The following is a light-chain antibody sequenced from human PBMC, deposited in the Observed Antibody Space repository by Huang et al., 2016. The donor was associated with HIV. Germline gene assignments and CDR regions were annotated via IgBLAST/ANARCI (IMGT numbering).Light chain of an antibody. CDR3: QQYGNSPPT. J-gene: IGKJ4*01. V-gene: IGKV3-20*01. CDR1: QSVSSNY. Sequence: EIVLTQSPGTLSLSPGERATLSCRASQSVSSNYVAGYKQKTGQAPRLVIHGASSRATGIADRFSGSGSGTDFTLTISRLVPNDFALYFCQQYGNSPPTFGGGTKVEIK. CDR2: GAS.